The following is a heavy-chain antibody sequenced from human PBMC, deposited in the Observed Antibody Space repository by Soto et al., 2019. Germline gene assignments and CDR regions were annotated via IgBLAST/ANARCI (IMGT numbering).Heavy chain of an antibody. CDR1: GFIFENFG. CDR3: AKNQGVELVPLATVDWFDP. J-gene: IGHJ5*02. Sequence: GGSLRLSCAASGFIFENFGMSWVRQAPGKGLEWISSISGSGFKKYYADSVKGRFTISRDNSKSTVYLELNNLSAEDTAVYHCAKNQGVELVPLATVDWFDPWGQGSVGTVSA. V-gene: IGHV3-23*01. D-gene: IGHD1-26*01. CDR2: ISGSGFKK.